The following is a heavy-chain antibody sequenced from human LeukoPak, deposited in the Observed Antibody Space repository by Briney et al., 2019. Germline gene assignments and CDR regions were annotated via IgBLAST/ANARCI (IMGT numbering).Heavy chain of an antibody. CDR1: GITFRTYA. J-gene: IGHJ4*02. CDR2: IYSGGST. Sequence: GGSLRLSCAASGITFRTYAMHWVRQAPGKGLEWVSVIYSGGSTYYADSVKGRFTISRDNSKNTLYLQMNSLRAEDTAVYYCARGGPAAGRFDYWGQGTLVTVSS. V-gene: IGHV3-66*01. CDR3: ARGGPAAGRFDY. D-gene: IGHD6-13*01.